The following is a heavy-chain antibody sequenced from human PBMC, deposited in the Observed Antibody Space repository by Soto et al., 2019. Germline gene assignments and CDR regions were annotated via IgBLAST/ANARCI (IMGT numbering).Heavy chain of an antibody. V-gene: IGHV3-33*01. J-gene: IGHJ4*02. CDR3: ARPYYDSSGFYSYYFDY. D-gene: IGHD3-22*01. CDR2: IWHDGTNR. CDR1: GFTFSDYV. Sequence: VQLVESGGGVIQPGRSLRLSCAASGFTFSDYVMYWVRQAPGKGPEWVAFIWHDGTNRYYTDYVQGRFTVSRDNSNNTLSLQMNTLRAEDTAVYYCARPYYDSSGFYSYYFDYWGQGTLVTVSS.